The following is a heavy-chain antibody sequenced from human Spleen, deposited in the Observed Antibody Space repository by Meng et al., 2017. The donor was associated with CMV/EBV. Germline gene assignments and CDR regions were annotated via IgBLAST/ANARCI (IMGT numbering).Heavy chain of an antibody. CDR2: VNPMFGIA. CDR1: GGTFSNYD. Sequence: QVQLVQTGAEVKKPGSSVQVSCKASGGTFSNYDITWVRQAPGQGLEWLGGVNPMFGIANYAPKFQGRVTITADISTSTAYMDLSSLRSEDTAVYYCARVFGNREPFDYWGQGTLVTVSS. J-gene: IGHJ4*02. V-gene: IGHV1-69*10. D-gene: IGHD1-14*01. CDR3: ARVFGNREPFDY.